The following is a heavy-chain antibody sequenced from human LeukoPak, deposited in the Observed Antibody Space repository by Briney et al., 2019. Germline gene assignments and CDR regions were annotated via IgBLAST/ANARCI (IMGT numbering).Heavy chain of an antibody. Sequence: GGSLRLSSAASGFTFSGSPILWVRQASGKGLEWVGRIRSKADNYATAYAASVQGRCTISRDDSKNTAYLQLNSLKTEDTAVYYCTQSNYWGQGALVTVSS. J-gene: IGHJ4*02. CDR1: GFTFSGSP. V-gene: IGHV3-73*01. CDR2: IRSKADNYAT. CDR3: TQSNY.